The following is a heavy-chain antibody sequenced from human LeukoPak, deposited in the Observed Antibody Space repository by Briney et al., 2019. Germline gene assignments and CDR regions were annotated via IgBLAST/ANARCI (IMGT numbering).Heavy chain of an antibody. CDR3: ARLRSSWSRYFDY. V-gene: IGHV4-34*01. CDR1: GGSFSGYY. J-gene: IGHJ4*02. CDR2: INHSGST. Sequence: SETLSLTCAVYGGSFSGYYWSWIRQPPGKGLEWIGEINHSGSTNYDPSLKSRVTISVDTSKNQFSLKLSSVTAADTAVYYCARLRSSWSRYFDYWGQGTLVTVSS. D-gene: IGHD6-13*01.